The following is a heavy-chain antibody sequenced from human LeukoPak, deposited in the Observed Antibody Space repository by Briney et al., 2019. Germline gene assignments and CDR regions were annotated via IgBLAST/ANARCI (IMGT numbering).Heavy chain of an antibody. J-gene: IGHJ4*02. CDR3: ARGGTGYPTQPGLNFEN. CDR2: IYYIGGT. Sequence: SETLSLTCTVAGDSIRSYYWSWIRQPPGKGLEWIGNIYYIGGTNYNPSLKSRVTILIDTSKNQFSLKLGSVTAADTAVYYCARGGTGYPTQPGLNFENWGQETLVTVSS. V-gene: IGHV4-59*01. D-gene: IGHD3-16*01. CDR1: GDSIRSYY.